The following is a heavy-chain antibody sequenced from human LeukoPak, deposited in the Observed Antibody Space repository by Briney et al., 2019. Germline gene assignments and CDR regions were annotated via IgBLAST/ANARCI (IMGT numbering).Heavy chain of an antibody. Sequence: GGSLRLSCAASGFTFRSYGMHWVRQAPGKGLEWVAVIYYDGSNKYFADSVKGRFTISRDNSKNTMSLQMNSLRAEDTAEYYCARDRGGGVDSFDIWGQGTMVTVSS. CDR3: ARDRGGGVDSFDI. CDR1: GFTFRSYG. J-gene: IGHJ3*02. D-gene: IGHD3-10*01. CDR2: IYYDGSNK. V-gene: IGHV3-33*01.